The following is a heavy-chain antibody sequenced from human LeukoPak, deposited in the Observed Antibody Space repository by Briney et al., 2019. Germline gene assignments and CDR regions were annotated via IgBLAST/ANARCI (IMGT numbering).Heavy chain of an antibody. J-gene: IGHJ3*02. CDR2: IYYSGST. CDR1: GGSISSYY. D-gene: IGHD6-6*01. Sequence: SETLSLTCTVSGGSISSYYWSWIRQPPGKGLEWIGCIYYSGSTNYNPSLKSRVTISVDTSKNQFSLKLSSVTAADTAVYYCAKSSSSAFDIWGQGTMVTVSS. V-gene: IGHV4-59*01. CDR3: AKSSSSAFDI.